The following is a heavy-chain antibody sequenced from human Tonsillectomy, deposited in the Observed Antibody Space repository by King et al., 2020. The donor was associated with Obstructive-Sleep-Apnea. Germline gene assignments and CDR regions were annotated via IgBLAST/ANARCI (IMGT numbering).Heavy chain of an antibody. CDR1: GSSMSTGYY. J-gene: IGHJ4*02. CDR3: AGDWGFLLFDF. D-gene: IGHD7-27*01. Sequence: HVQLQESGPRLVKPSETLSLTCSVSGSSMSTGYYWGWIRRPPGKGLEWIGSVDYSGNTYYNPSLKSRVTISVDTSKKQFSLKLDSVTAADTAVYYCAGDWGFLLFDFWGQGALVTVSS. CDR2: VDYSGNT. V-gene: IGHV4-38-2*02.